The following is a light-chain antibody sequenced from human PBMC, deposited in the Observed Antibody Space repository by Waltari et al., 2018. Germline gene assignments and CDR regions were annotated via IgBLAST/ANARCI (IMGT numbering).Light chain of an antibody. CDR3: LSRDSSSTRV. J-gene: IGLJ3*02. CDR2: GHD. V-gene: IGLV3-19*01. CDR1: SLRRYY. Sequence: SSELTQDPAVSVALGQTVRITCQGDSLRRYYASWYQQRPGQAPFLVLYGHDNRPSGIPDRFFGSTSGNTASLTITRAQAEDAGVYYCLSRDSSSTRVFGGGTTLTV.